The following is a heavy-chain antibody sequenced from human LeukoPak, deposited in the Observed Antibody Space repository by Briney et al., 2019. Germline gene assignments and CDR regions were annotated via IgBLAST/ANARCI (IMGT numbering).Heavy chain of an antibody. V-gene: IGHV3-30*18. CDR3: AKGDRTYYYDSSGYYYVY. CDR1: GFTFSSYG. CDR2: ISYDGSNK. D-gene: IGHD3-22*01. J-gene: IGHJ4*02. Sequence: PGGSLRLSCAASGFTFSSYGMHWVRQAPGKGLEWVAVISYDGSNKYYADSVKGRFTISRDNSKNTLYLQMNSLRAEDTAVYYCAKGDRTYYYDSSGYYYVYWGQGTLVTVSS.